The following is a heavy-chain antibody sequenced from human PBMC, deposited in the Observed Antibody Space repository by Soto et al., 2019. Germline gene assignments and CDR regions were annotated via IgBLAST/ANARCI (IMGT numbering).Heavy chain of an antibody. Sequence: GGSLRLSCAASGFTFSSYAMHWVRQAPGKGLEWVAVISYDGSNKYYADSVKGRFTISRDNSKNTLYLQMNSLRAEDTAVYYCAREQQLAWYFDYWGQGTLVTVSS. CDR1: GFTFSSYA. CDR2: ISYDGSNK. CDR3: AREQQLAWYFDY. J-gene: IGHJ4*02. V-gene: IGHV3-30-3*01. D-gene: IGHD6-13*01.